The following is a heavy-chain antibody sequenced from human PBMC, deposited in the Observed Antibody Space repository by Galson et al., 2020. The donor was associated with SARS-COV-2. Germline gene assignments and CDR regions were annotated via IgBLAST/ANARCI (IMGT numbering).Heavy chain of an antibody. CDR1: GYSFTSYW. CDR3: ARHLDLGLHYYMDV. Sequence: HGESLKISCKGSGYSFTSYWTSWVRQMPGKGLEWMGRIDPSDSYTNYSPSFQGHVTISADKSISTAYLQWSSLKASDTAMYYCARHLDLGLHYYMDVWGKGTTVTVSS. V-gene: IGHV5-10-1*01. D-gene: IGHD1-7*01. CDR2: IDPSDSYT. J-gene: IGHJ6*03.